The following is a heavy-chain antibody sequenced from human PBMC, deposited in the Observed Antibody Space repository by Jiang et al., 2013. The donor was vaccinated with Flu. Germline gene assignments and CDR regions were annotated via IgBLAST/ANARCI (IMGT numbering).Heavy chain of an antibody. V-gene: IGHV4-59*12. CDR3: ARGYCSSTSCYKRGKIAAARPYYYYMDV. J-gene: IGHJ6*03. Sequence: GSGLVKPSETLSLTCTVSGGSISSYYWSWIRQPPGKGLEWIGYIYYSGSTNYNPSLKSRVTISVDRSKNQFSLKLSSVTAADTAVYYCARGYCSSTSCYKRGKIAAARPYYYYMDVWGKGTTVTVSS. D-gene: IGHD2-2*02. CDR2: IYYSGST. CDR1: GGSISSYY.